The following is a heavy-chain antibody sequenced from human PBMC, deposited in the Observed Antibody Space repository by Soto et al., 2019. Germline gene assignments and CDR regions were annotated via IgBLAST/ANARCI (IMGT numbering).Heavy chain of an antibody. J-gene: IGHJ6*02. Sequence: QVQLVESGGGVVQPGRSLRLSCAASGFTFSSYGMHWVRQAPGKGLEWVAVISYDGSNKYYADSVKGRFTISRDNSKNTLYPQMNSRRAGDTAVYYCAKEEGWLSSSWPNYYYGMDVWGQGTTVTVSS. CDR2: ISYDGSNK. D-gene: IGHD6-13*01. CDR1: GFTFSSYG. V-gene: IGHV3-30*18. CDR3: AKEEGWLSSSWPNYYYGMDV.